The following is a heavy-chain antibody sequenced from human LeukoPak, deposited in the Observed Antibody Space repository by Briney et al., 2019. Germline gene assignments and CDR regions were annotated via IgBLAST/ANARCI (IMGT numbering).Heavy chain of an antibody. CDR3: VRSGYNWGFDY. CDR1: GYTITADH. J-gene: IGHJ4*02. D-gene: IGHD1-1*01. V-gene: IGHV1-2*02. Sequence: SVKVSCKNSGYTITADHRHWVRQAPGQGLEWMGWISPNSGDTGFAQKFQGRVTMTRDTSISTAYLELSRLRSDDTAVYYCVRSGYNWGFDYWGQGTLVTVPS. CDR2: ISPNSGDT.